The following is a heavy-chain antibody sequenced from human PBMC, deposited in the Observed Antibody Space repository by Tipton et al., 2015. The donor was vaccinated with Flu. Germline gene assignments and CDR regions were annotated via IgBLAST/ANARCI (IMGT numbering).Heavy chain of an antibody. CDR1: GFSLSTSGVG. Sequence: LVKPTQTLTLTCTFSGFSLSTSGVGVGWIRQPPGKALEWLALIYWDDDKRYSPSLKSRLTITKDTSTNQVVLTMTNMDPVDTATYYRAHRPSCSGDYVLSWFDPWGQGTLVTVSS. CDR3: AHRPSCSGDYVLSWFDP. V-gene: IGHV2-5*02. D-gene: IGHD4-17*01. J-gene: IGHJ5*02. CDR2: IYWDDDK.